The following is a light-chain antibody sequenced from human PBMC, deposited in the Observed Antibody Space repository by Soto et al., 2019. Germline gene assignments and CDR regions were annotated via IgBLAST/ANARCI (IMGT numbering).Light chain of an antibody. V-gene: IGKV1-5*03. CDR2: KAS. CDR1: QSISTW. CDR3: QQYNSYSPT. Sequence: DIQMTQSPSTLSASVGDRVTITCRASQSISTWLAWYQQEPGKAPKLLIHKASSLQSGVPSRFSGIGSGTDFTLTISSLHPDDFETYYCQQYNSYSPTFGQGTRVEIK. J-gene: IGKJ1*01.